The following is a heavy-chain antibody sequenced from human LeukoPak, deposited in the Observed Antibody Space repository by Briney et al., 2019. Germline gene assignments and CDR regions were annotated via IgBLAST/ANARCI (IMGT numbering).Heavy chain of an antibody. CDR1: GFTFSSYS. CDR2: ISSSSSTI. D-gene: IGHD4-17*01. Sequence: GGSLRLSCAASGFTFSSYSMNWVRQAPGKGLEWVSYISSSSSTIYYADSVKGRFTISRDNSKNTLYLQMNSLRAEDTAVYYRAKVPGDGDYDYWGQGTLVTVSS. V-gene: IGHV3-48*01. CDR3: AKVPGDGDYDY. J-gene: IGHJ4*02.